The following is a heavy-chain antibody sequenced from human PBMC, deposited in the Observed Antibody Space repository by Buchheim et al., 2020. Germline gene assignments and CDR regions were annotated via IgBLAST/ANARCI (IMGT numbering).Heavy chain of an antibody. CDR3: AREVVGATPNWFDP. J-gene: IGHJ5*02. V-gene: IGHV4-39*07. CDR2: IYYSGSP. Sequence: QLQLQDSGPVLVKPSETLSLTCTVSGGSISSSSYYWGWIRQPPGKGLEWIGSIYYSGSPYYNPSLKIRVPKPVDPSKNQSSLKLSSVTAADTAVYYCAREVVGATPNWFDPWGQGTL. D-gene: IGHD1-26*01. CDR1: GGSISSSSYY.